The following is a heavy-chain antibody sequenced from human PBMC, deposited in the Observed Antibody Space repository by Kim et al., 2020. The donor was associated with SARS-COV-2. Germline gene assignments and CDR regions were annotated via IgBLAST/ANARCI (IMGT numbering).Heavy chain of an antibody. J-gene: IGHJ4*02. CDR2: ISYDGSNK. CDR1: GFTFSSYA. Sequence: GGSLRLSCAASGFTFSSYAMHWVRQAPGKGLEWVAVISYDGSNKYYADSVKGRFTISRDNSKNTLYLQMSSLRAEDTAVYYCARGPLLWFGELFDYWGQGTLVTVSS. CDR3: ARGPLLWFGELFDY. D-gene: IGHD3-10*01. V-gene: IGHV3-30*04.